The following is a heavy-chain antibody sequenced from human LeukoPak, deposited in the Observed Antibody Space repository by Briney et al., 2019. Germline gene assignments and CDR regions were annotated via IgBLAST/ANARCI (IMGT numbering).Heavy chain of an antibody. CDR1: GYTFTNYY. CDR3: ARDRTGYHYDSSGYYFDAFDI. D-gene: IGHD3-22*01. J-gene: IGHJ3*02. V-gene: IGHV1-46*03. Sequence: ASVKVSCKASGYTFTNYYMHWVRQAPGQGLEWMGIINPSGGSTSYAQKFQGRVTMTRDTSTTTVYMELSSLRSEDTAVYSCARDRTGYHYDSSGYYFDAFDIWGQGTMVTVSS. CDR2: INPSGGST.